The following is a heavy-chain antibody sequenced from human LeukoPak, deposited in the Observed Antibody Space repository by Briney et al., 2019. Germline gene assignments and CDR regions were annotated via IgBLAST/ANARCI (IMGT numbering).Heavy chain of an antibody. Sequence: PGGSLSLSCAASGITLNNYGMHWVRQAPGKGLEWVAVIFYDGSTQHYADSVKGRFTISRDNSKNTVYLQMNNLRAEDTAVYYSAKDPAYYFSFADYWGQGTRVTVSS. CDR1: GITLNNYG. V-gene: IGHV3-33*06. D-gene: IGHD2/OR15-2a*01. CDR3: AKDPAYYFSFADY. CDR2: IFYDGSTQ. J-gene: IGHJ4*02.